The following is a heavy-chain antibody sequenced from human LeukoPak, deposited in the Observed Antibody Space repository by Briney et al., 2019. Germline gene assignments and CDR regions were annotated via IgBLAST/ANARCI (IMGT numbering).Heavy chain of an antibody. Sequence: GGSLRLSCAASGFIFSRYGMHWVRQAPGKGLEWVAVIWYDESKEYYADSVKGRFTISRDKSKNTLYLQMNSLRAEDTAVYYCARDSCSTTSCLDYWGQGTLVTASS. CDR1: GFIFSRYG. V-gene: IGHV3-33*01. CDR3: ARDSCSTTSCLDY. J-gene: IGHJ4*02. CDR2: IWYDESKE. D-gene: IGHD2-2*01.